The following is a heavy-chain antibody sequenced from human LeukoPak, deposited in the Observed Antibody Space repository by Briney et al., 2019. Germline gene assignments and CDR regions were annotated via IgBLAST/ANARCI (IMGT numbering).Heavy chain of an antibody. D-gene: IGHD7-27*01. V-gene: IGHV5-51*01. J-gene: IGHJ6*04. CDR1: GYSFTSYW. CDR3: ARHAPPEGPPTGVDV. CDR2: IYPGDSDT. Sequence: GESLKISCKGSGYSFTSYWIGWVRQMPGKGLEWMGIIYPGDSDTRYSPSFQGQATISADKSISTAYLQWSSLKASDTAMYYCARHAPPEGPPTGVDVWGKGTTVTVSS.